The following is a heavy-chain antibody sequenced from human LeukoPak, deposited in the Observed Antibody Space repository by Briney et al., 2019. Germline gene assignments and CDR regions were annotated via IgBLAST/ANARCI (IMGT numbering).Heavy chain of an antibody. CDR1: GYTFTGYY. CDR3: ATTVVVPAAMGGLWFDP. J-gene: IGHJ5*02. CDR2: FDPEDGET. Sequence: ASVKVSCKASGYTFTGYYINWVRQAPGQGLEWMGGFDPEDGETIHAQKFQGRVTMTEDTSTDTAYMELSSLRSEDTAVYYCATTVVVPAAMGGLWFDPWGQGTLVTVSS. V-gene: IGHV1-24*01. D-gene: IGHD2-2*01.